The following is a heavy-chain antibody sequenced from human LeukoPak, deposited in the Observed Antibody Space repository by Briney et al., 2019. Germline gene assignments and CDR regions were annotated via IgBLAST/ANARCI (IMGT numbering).Heavy chain of an antibody. V-gene: IGHV4-59*01. J-gene: IGHJ4*02. D-gene: IGHD6-19*01. CDR1: GFAFSEYY. CDR2: IYYSGST. CDR3: ARHAVAFTYFDY. Sequence: GSLRLSCAASGFAFSEYYMTWIRQPPGKGLEWIGYIYYSGSTNYNPSLKSRVTISVDTSKNQFSLKLSSVTAADTAVYYCARHAVAFTYFDYWGQGTLVTVSS.